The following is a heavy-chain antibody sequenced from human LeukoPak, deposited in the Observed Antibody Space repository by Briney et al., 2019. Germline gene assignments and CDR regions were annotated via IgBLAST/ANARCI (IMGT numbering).Heavy chain of an antibody. CDR3: ARQIASAGTAGFDF. V-gene: IGHV4-4*07. J-gene: IGHJ4*02. D-gene: IGHD6-13*01. CDR2: IYSTGST. CDR1: GGSISSYY. Sequence: SETLSLTRTVSGGSISSYYWSWIRQPAGKGLEWIGRIYSTGSTNYNPSLQSRVTMSVDTSKNQFSLRLRSVTAADTAVYYCARQIASAGTAGFDFWGQGALVTVSS.